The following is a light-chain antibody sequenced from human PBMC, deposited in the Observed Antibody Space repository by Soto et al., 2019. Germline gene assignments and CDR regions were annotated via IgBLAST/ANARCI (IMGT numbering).Light chain of an antibody. V-gene: IGKV3-15*01. Sequence: EIVMTQSPATLSVSPGERATLSCRASQSVRTNLAWYQQKPGQAPRLLIYRASTRATGIPDRFSGSGSGTEFTLTISSLQSEDSGMYYCQQYDNWPPLTFGGETKVEI. CDR2: RAS. CDR1: QSVRTN. CDR3: QQYDNWPPLT. J-gene: IGKJ4*01.